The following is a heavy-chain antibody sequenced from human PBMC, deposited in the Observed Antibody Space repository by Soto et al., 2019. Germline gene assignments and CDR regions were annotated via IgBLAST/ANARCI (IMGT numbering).Heavy chain of an antibody. D-gene: IGHD2-15*01. CDR3: AKDREGYCSGGSCYAPYFQH. CDR1: GFTFSSYG. J-gene: IGHJ1*01. Sequence: PGGSLRLSCAASGFTFSSYGMHWVRQAPGKGLEWVAVISYDGSNKYYADSVKGRFTISRDNSKNTLYLQMNSLRAEDTAVYYCAKDREGYCSGGSCYAPYFQHWGQGTLVTVSS. CDR2: ISYDGSNK. V-gene: IGHV3-30*18.